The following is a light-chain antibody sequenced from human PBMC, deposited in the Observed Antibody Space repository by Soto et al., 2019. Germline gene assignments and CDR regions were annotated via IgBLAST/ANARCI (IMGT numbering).Light chain of an antibody. Sequence: DIQMTQSPSTLSASVGDRVTITCRASQSISNLLAWYQQKPGKAPKFLIYNASTLESGVPSRFSGSGSGTEFTLTISSLQPDYFATYYCKQYSNYYTFGKGTKLEIK. V-gene: IGKV1-5*01. CDR1: QSISNL. CDR3: KQYSNYYT. J-gene: IGKJ2*01. CDR2: NAS.